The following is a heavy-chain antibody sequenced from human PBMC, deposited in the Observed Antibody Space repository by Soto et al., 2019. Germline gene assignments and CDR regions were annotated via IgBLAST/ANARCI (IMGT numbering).Heavy chain of an antibody. D-gene: IGHD2-15*01. CDR2: ISGSGGST. Sequence: EVQLLESGGGLVQPGGSLRLSCAASGFTFSSYAMSWVRQAPGKGLEWVSAISGSGGSTYYADSVKGRFTISRDNSKNTLYLQMNSLRAEDTAVYYCAKDLSVGLVVAAATGAFDIWGQGTMVTVSS. CDR1: GFTFSSYA. CDR3: AKDLSVGLVVAAATGAFDI. V-gene: IGHV3-23*01. J-gene: IGHJ3*02.